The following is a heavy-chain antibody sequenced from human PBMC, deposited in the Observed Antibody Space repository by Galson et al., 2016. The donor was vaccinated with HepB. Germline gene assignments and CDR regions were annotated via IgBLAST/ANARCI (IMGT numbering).Heavy chain of an antibody. D-gene: IGHD3-10*01. CDR2: ISGTGSRI. CDR1: GFNFNDFS. CDR3: ARDLTPRGFSYSF. J-gene: IGHJ1*01. V-gene: IGHV3-48*01. Sequence: SLRLSCAVSGFNFNDFSMNWIRQAPGKGLEWLSYISGTGSRILYADSVKGRFTISKDKAKLSPYLQMSSLRVEDTAVYYCARDLTPRGFSYSFWGQGTLVAVSS.